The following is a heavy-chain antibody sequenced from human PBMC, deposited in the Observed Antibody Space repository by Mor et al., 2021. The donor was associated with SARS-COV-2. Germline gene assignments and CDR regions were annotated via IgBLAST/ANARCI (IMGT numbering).Heavy chain of an antibody. Sequence: GKGVEWIGSIYYSGSTYYNPSLKSRVTISVDTSKNQFSLKLSSVTAADTAVYYCARQETSTYDSSGYSAAFDIWGQGTM. D-gene: IGHD3-22*01. CDR2: IYYSGST. V-gene: IGHV4-39*01. J-gene: IGHJ3*02. CDR3: ARQETSTYDSSGYSAAFDI.